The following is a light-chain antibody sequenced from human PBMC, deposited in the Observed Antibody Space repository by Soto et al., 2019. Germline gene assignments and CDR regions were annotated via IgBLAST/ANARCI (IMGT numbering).Light chain of an antibody. J-gene: IGLJ2*01. Sequence: QSVLTQSPSASASLGASVKLTCTLSSGHKSYAIAWHQQQPEKGPRYLMKLNSDGSHSKGDGIPDRFSGSSSGAERYLTISSLQSEDEADYYCQTWGTGIHVFGGGTKLTVL. CDR1: SGHKSYA. V-gene: IGLV4-69*01. CDR3: QTWGTGIHV. CDR2: LNSDGSH.